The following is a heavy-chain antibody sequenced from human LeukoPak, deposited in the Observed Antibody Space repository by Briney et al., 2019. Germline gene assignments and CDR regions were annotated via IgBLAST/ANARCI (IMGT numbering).Heavy chain of an antibody. CDR2: ISSSSSYI. Sequence: GGSLRLSSAASGFTFSSYSMNWVRQAPGKGLEWVSSISSSSSYIYYADSVKGRFTISRDNAKNSLYLQMNSLRAEDTAVYYCARDHIVGATQIDYWGQGTLVTVSS. D-gene: IGHD1-26*01. J-gene: IGHJ4*02. V-gene: IGHV3-21*01. CDR1: GFTFSSYS. CDR3: ARDHIVGATQIDY.